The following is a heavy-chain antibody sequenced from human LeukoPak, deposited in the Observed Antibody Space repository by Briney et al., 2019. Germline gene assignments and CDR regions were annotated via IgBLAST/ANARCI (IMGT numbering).Heavy chain of an antibody. CDR3: ASGGLAYYDFWSGRRDYYYGMDV. J-gene: IGHJ6*02. Sequence: PSETLSLTCTVSGGSISSYYWSWNRQPPGKGLEWIGYIYYSGSTNYNPSLKSRVTISVDTSKNQFSLKLSSVTAADTAVYYCASGGLAYYDFWSGRRDYYYGMDVWGQGTTVTVSS. D-gene: IGHD3-3*01. V-gene: IGHV4-59*08. CDR1: GGSISSYY. CDR2: IYYSGST.